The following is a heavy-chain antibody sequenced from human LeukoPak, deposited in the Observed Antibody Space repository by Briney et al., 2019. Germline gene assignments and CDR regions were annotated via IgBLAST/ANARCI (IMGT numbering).Heavy chain of an antibody. J-gene: IGHJ4*02. CDR2: ISSSGSTI. D-gene: IGHD3-22*01. V-gene: IGHV3-48*03. Sequence: GGSLRLSCAASGFTFRSYEMNWVRQAPGKGLEWVSYISSSGSTIYYADSVKGRFTISRDNAKNSLYLKMNSLRAEDTAVYYCARSQGYYDSSGYYIRWGQGTLVTVSS. CDR1: GFTFRSYE. CDR3: ARSQGYYDSSGYYIR.